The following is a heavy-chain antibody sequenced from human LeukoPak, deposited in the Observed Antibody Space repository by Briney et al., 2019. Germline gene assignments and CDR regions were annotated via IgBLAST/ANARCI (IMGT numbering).Heavy chain of an antibody. CDR3: ARGGFTMVRGYNWFDP. D-gene: IGHD3-10*01. J-gene: IGHJ5*02. CDR2: IYYSGST. CDR1: GGSISSYY. V-gene: IGHV4-59*08. Sequence: SETLSLTCTVSGGSISSYYWSWIRQPPGKGLEWIGYIYYSGSTNYNPSLKSRVTISVGTSKNQFSLKLSSVTAADTAVYYCARGGFTMVRGYNWFDPWGQGTLVTVSS.